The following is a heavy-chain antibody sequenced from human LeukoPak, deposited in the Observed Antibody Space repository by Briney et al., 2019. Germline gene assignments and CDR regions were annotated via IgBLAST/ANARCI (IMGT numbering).Heavy chain of an antibody. V-gene: IGHV1-2*02. J-gene: IGHJ6*03. D-gene: IGHD2-2*01. Sequence: ASVKVSCKTSGYTFTGYYIHWVRQAPGKGLEWLGWINPNNGGANYAQKFQGRVTMTRDTSITTAYMDLSRLTSDDTAVYFCARGLLIPVAMGGYSYYYMDVWGTGTTVTISS. CDR1: GYTFTGYY. CDR3: ARGLLIPVAMGGYSYYYMDV. CDR2: INPNNGGA.